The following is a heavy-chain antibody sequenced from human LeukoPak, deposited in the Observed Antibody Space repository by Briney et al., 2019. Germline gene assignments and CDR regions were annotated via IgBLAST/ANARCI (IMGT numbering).Heavy chain of an antibody. V-gene: IGHV3-30*18. J-gene: IGHJ4*02. CDR3: AKGGTIYDSTTYADF. CDR2: ISYDGSDK. D-gene: IGHD2/OR15-2a*01. Sequence: GGSLRLSCATSVFTFSRYSMYWVRQAPCKGLEWVALISYDGSDKSYADSVKGRLIISRDKSKNTLYLQMNGLRPEDTAVYYCAKGGTIYDSTTYADFWGQGTLVTVSS. CDR1: VFTFSRYS.